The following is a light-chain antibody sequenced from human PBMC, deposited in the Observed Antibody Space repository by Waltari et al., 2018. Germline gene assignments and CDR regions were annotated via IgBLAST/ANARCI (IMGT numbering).Light chain of an antibody. J-gene: IGKJ2*01. V-gene: IGKV3-15*01. CDR2: GTS. Sequence: EIVMTQSPATLSVSPGERATLSCRASQSVSDNVIWYQQKPGQAPRLLIYGTSTRATGIPARFSGSGSGTVFTLTISSLRSEDSAVYYCQQYNNWPPRYTFGQGTKLEIK. CDR3: QQYNNWPPRYT. CDR1: QSVSDN.